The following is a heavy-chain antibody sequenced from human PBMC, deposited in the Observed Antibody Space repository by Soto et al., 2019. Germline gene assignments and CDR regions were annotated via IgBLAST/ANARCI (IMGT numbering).Heavy chain of an antibody. Sequence: QVQLVESGGGVVQPGRSLRLSCAASGFTFSCYGMHWVRQAPGKGLEWVAVIWYDGSNKYYADSVKGRFTISRDNSKNTLYLQMNSLRAEDTAVYYCARDRYSGYAIPDYWGQGTLVTVSS. D-gene: IGHD5-12*01. V-gene: IGHV3-33*01. J-gene: IGHJ4*02. CDR2: IWYDGSNK. CDR1: GFTFSCYG. CDR3: ARDRYSGYAIPDY.